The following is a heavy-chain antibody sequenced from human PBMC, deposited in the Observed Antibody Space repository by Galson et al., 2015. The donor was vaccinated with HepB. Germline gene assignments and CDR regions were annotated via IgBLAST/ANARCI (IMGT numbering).Heavy chain of an antibody. J-gene: IGHJ3*01. CDR2: VNIRNGNT. Sequence: SVKVSCKASGYTFTTHAIHWVRQAPGQRLEWLGWVNIRNGNTHYSQRFQGRVTITRDTSASTAYVELRSLRYEDMAIYLRARVAYTGSLFDAFDLWGHGTMVTVSS. V-gene: IGHV1-3*04. CDR3: ARVAYTGSLFDAFDL. D-gene: IGHD5-12*01. CDR1: GYTFTTHA.